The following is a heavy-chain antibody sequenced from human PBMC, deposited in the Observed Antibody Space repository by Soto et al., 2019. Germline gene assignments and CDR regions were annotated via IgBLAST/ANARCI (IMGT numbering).Heavy chain of an antibody. Sequence: EVQLLESGGGLVQPGGSLRLSCAASGFTFTNYAMTWVRQAPGKGLEWVSISSGSGSGGSTNYADSVKGRFTISRDNSKNTLYLQMNSLRVVDTAVYYCAKDRDDYRNYVFDYWGQGTLVTVSS. D-gene: IGHD4-4*01. J-gene: IGHJ4*02. CDR2: SSGSGSGGST. CDR1: GFTFTNYA. V-gene: IGHV3-23*01. CDR3: AKDRDDYRNYVFDY.